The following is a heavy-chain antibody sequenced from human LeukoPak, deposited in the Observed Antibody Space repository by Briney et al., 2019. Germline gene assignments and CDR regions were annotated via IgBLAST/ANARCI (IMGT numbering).Heavy chain of an antibody. J-gene: IGHJ4*02. CDR3: ARDLSGPSLY. Sequence: GGSLRLSCLVSGFTFSNYWMSWVRQAPGKGLEWVINIRPDGGEKYFVDSVRGRFTISRDNAKNSLYLQMNNLGAEDTAVYYCARDLSGPSLYWGQGTLVTVSS. CDR2: IRPDGGEK. D-gene: IGHD2-15*01. CDR1: GFTFSNYW. V-gene: IGHV3-7*01.